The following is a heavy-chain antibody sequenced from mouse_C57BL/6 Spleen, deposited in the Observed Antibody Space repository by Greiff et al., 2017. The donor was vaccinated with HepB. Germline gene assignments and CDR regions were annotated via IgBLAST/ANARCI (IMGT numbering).Heavy chain of an antibody. CDR1: GFSLTSYG. V-gene: IGHV2-2*01. CDR2: MWSGGST. Sequence: QVQLQQSGPGLVQPSQSLSITCTVSGFSLTSYGVHWVRQSPGKGLEWLGVMWSGGSTDYNAAFISRLSISKDNSKSQVFFKMNSLQADDTAIYYCARNSDYYGSSAWFAYWGQGTLVTVSA. D-gene: IGHD1-1*01. CDR3: ARNSDYYGSSAWFAY. J-gene: IGHJ3*01.